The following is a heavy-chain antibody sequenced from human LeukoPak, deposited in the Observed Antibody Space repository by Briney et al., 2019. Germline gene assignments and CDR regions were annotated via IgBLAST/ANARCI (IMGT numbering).Heavy chain of an antibody. D-gene: IGHD1-26*01. Sequence: GGSLRLSCATSGFTFSSYSMNWVRQAPGKGLEWVSSISSSSSYIYYADSVKGRFTISRDNAKNSLYLQMNSLRAEDTAVYYCARGTVGATDHIDYWGQGTLVTVSS. J-gene: IGHJ4*02. CDR1: GFTFSSYS. V-gene: IGHV3-21*01. CDR3: ARGTVGATDHIDY. CDR2: ISSSSSYI.